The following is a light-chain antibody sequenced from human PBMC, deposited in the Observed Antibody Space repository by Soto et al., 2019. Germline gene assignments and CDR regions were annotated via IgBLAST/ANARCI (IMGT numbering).Light chain of an antibody. J-gene: IGKJ1*01. Sequence: MNQSPSTVAASVRDRVTIACRASQSISSWLAWYQQKPGKAPKLLIYDASSLESGVPSRFSGSGSGTEFTLTISSLQPDDFATYYGQQYNSYWTFGQGTKVDIK. V-gene: IGKV1-5*01. CDR2: DAS. CDR3: QQYNSYWT. CDR1: QSISSW.